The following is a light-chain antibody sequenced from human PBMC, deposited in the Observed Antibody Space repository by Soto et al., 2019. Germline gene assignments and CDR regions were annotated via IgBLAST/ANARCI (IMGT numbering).Light chain of an antibody. J-gene: IGLJ3*02. CDR3: CSFAGSHSVV. CDR1: SSDVGGYKY. Sequence: QSALTQPRSVSGSPGQPVTISCTETSSDVGGYKYVSWYQHHPGKAPKLMIYDVSERPSGVPDRFSGSKSGNTASLTISGLQAEDEADYYCCSFAGSHSVVFGGGTKVTVL. CDR2: DVS. V-gene: IGLV2-11*01.